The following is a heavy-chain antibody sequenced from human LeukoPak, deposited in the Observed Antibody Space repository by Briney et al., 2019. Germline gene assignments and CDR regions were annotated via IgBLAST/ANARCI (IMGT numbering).Heavy chain of an antibody. D-gene: IGHD5-24*01. CDR3: ARDQYGDGYPSGYFDY. J-gene: IGHJ4*02. CDR1: GYTFINSA. CDR2: ISAYNGNT. V-gene: IGHV1-18*01. Sequence: GASVKVSCKASGYTFINSAIGWVRQAPGQGLEWMGWISAYNGNTNYAQKLQGRVTMTTDTSTSTAYMELRSLRSDDTAVYYCARDQYGDGYPSGYFDYWGQGTLVTVSS.